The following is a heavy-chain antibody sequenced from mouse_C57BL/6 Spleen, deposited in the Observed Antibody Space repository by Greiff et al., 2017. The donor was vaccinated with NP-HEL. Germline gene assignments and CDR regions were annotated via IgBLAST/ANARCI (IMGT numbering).Heavy chain of an antibody. Sequence: EVQLQQSGAELVRPGASVKLSCTASGFNIKDYYMHWVKQRPEQGLEWIGRIDPEDGDTEYDPKFQGKATMTADPSSNTAYLQLSSLTSEDTAVYYCTPYGSTLWYFDVWGTGTTVTVSS. CDR2: IDPEDGDT. V-gene: IGHV14-1*01. CDR3: TPYGSTLWYFDV. CDR1: GFNIKDYY. D-gene: IGHD1-1*01. J-gene: IGHJ1*03.